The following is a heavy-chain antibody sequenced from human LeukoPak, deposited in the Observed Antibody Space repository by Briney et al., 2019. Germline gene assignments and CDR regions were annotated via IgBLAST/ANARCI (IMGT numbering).Heavy chain of an antibody. Sequence: QSGGSLRLSCAASGFTFSSYSMNWVRQAPGKGLEWVSYISSSSSTIYYADSAKGRFTISRDNAKSSLYLQMNSLRAEDTAVYYCARDQGGFYSSSSPDYWGQGTLVTVSS. CDR1: GFTFSSYS. D-gene: IGHD6-6*01. V-gene: IGHV3-48*04. J-gene: IGHJ4*02. CDR3: ARDQGGFYSSSSPDY. CDR2: ISSSSSTI.